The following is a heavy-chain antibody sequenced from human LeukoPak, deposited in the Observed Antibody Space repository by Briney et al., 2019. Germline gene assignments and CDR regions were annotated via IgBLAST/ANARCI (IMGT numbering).Heavy chain of an antibody. CDR1: GYTFTGYY. CDR3: ARDRTKYCRSTSCPLDY. D-gene: IGHD2-2*01. J-gene: IGHJ4*02. Sequence: ASVKVSCKASGYTFTGYYMHWVRQAPGQGLEWMGWVNPNSGGTNYAQKLQGRVTMTRDTSISTAYMELSRLRSDDTAVYYCARDRTKYCRSTSCPLDYWGQGTLVTVSS. CDR2: VNPNSGGT. V-gene: IGHV1-2*02.